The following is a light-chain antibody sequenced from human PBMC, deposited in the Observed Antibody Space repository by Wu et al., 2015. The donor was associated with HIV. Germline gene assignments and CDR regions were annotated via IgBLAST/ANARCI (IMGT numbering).Light chain of an antibody. Sequence: EIVLTQSPGTLSLSPGERATLSCRASQSVPDNYLAWYQQKPGQPPRLLIYGASNRATGIPDRFSGGGSGTDFSLTISRLEPEDFAVYYCQQYDSSITFGQGTRLDIK. V-gene: IGKV3-20*01. J-gene: IGKJ5*01. CDR2: GAS. CDR3: QQYDSSIT. CDR1: QSVPDNY.